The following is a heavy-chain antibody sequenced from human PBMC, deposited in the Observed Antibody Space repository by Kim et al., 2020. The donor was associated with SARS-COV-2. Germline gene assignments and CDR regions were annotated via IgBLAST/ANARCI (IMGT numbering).Heavy chain of an antibody. D-gene: IGHD3-22*01. Sequence: GGSLRLSCAASGFTFSSYAMSWVRQAPGKGLEWVSAISGSGGSTYYADSVKGRFTISRDNSKNTLYLQMNSLRAEDTAVYYCAKEGAVDYYDSSGCFDYWGQGTLVTVSS. V-gene: IGHV3-23*01. CDR2: ISGSGGST. CDR1: GFTFSSYA. CDR3: AKEGAVDYYDSSGCFDY. J-gene: IGHJ4*02.